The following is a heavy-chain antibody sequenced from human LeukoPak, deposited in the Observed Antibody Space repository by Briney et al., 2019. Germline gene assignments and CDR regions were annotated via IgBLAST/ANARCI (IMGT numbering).Heavy chain of an antibody. D-gene: IGHD6-19*01. CDR3: VKNDGWFHLAQ. CDR1: GFSFRDHW. J-gene: IGHJ4*02. Sequence: VQPGGSLRLSCAVSGFSFRDHWMDWVRQAPGKGLEWVGHIKNDGSETYYLDSLKGRFSISRDNTNNALYLQMNSLRVEDTAVYYCVKNDGWFHLAQWGQGTLVTVSS. V-gene: IGHV3-7*03. CDR2: IKNDGSET.